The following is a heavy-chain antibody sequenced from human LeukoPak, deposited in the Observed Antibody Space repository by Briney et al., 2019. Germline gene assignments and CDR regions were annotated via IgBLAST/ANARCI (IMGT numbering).Heavy chain of an antibody. V-gene: IGHV3-23*01. CDR1: GFTFNSYA. Sequence: GGSLRLSCAASGFTFNSYAMSWVRQAPGKGLEWVSLISGSGGTIYYADSVKGRFTISRDNPRNMLYLQMNSLRAEDTAVYYCAKDLEYQLPDAFDIWGQGTMVTVSS. CDR3: AKDLEYQLPDAFDI. CDR2: ISGSGGTI. D-gene: IGHD2-2*01. J-gene: IGHJ3*02.